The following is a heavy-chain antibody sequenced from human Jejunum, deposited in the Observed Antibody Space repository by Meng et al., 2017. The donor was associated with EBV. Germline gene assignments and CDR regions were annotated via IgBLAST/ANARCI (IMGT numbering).Heavy chain of an antibody. V-gene: IGHV1-46*01. J-gene: IGHJ4*02. CDR2: VNPSPVDT. CDR1: GYTFTNYY. CDR3: ARGLDSSTPGTD. D-gene: IGHD6-13*01. Sequence: VQSGPGVKKPGASVKISCKISGYTFTNYYMHWVRQAPGQGLEWVGMVNPSPVDTNYARKFQGRVTMTSDTSTSTVHMELNSLKSDDTAVYYCARGLDSSTPGTDWGQGTLVTVSS.